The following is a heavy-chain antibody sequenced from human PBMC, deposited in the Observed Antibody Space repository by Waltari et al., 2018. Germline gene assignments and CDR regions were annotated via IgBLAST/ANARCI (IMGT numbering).Heavy chain of an antibody. CDR1: GFTFSSYG. D-gene: IGHD1-7*01. CDR3: AKEGITGTTDY. CDR2: IRYDGSNK. Sequence: QVQLVESGGGVVQPGGSLRLSCAASGFTFSSYGMHWVRQAPGKGLAWVACIRYDGSNKYYADSVKGRFTISRDNSKNTLYLQMNSLRAEDTAVYYCAKEGITGTTDYWGQGTLVTVSS. J-gene: IGHJ4*02. V-gene: IGHV3-30*02.